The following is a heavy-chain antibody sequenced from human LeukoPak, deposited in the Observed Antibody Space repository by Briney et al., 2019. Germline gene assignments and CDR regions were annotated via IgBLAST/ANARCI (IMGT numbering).Heavy chain of an antibody. D-gene: IGHD3-9*01. Sequence: SETLSLTCAVYGGSFSGYYWSWIRRPPGKGLEWIAAIHYSGSTYYNPSLQSRVTQSVDTSKNQFSLSLISVTAADTAVYYCARLPTGYPNWFDAWGQGTLVTVSS. CDR3: ARLPTGYPNWFDA. J-gene: IGHJ5*02. CDR2: IHYSGST. CDR1: GGSFSGYY. V-gene: IGHV4-34*01.